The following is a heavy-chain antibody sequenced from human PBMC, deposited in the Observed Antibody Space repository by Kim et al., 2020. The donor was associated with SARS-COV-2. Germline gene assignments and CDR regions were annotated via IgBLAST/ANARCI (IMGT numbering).Heavy chain of an antibody. CDR1: GGSISSSSYY. V-gene: IGHV4-39*01. CDR2: IYYSGST. CDR3: ARHRAHPDYYDSSGYSTG. D-gene: IGHD3-22*01. Sequence: SETLSLTCTVSGGSISSSSYYWGWIRQPPGKGLEWIGSIYYSGSTYYNPSLKSRVTISVDTSKNQFSLKLSSVTAADTAVYYCARHRAHPDYYDSSGYSTGWGQGTLVTVSS. J-gene: IGHJ4*02.